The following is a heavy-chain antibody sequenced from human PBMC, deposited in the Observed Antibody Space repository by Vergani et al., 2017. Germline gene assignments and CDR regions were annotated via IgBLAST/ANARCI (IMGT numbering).Heavy chain of an antibody. V-gene: IGHV3-30*02. J-gene: IGHJ4*02. CDR3: AKQYFVSGNYLFDY. CDR2: TRYDGIVE. CDR1: GFTFTNYG. Sequence: VQLVESGGGVVRPGGSLRLSCAASGFTFTNYGMHWVRQAPGKGLEWVAFTRYDGIVEYYGDSVGGRFTISRDNSKNMLFLQMNNLRTEDTAIYYCAKQYFVSGNYLFDYWGQGTLVTVSS. D-gene: IGHD3-10*01.